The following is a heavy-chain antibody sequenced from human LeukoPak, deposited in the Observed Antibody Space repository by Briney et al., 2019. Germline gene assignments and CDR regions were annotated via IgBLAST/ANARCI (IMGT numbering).Heavy chain of an antibody. CDR2: IYYSGST. V-gene: IGHV4-39*01. D-gene: IGHD1-26*01. J-gene: IGHJ4*02. Sequence: SETLSLTCTVSGGSISSSSYYWGWIRQPPGKGLEWIGSIYYSGSTYYNLSLKSRVTISVDTSKNQFSLKLSSVTAADTAVYYCASLSGSYLDYWGQGTLVTVSS. CDR3: ASLSGSYLDY. CDR1: GGSISSSSYY.